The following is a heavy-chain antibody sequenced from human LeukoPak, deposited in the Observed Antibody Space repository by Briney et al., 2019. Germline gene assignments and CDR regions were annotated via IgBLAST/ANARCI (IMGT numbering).Heavy chain of an antibody. J-gene: IGHJ4*02. CDR3: ATDTAMVKIYGGNFHGFDY. Sequence: ASVKVSCKVSGYTLTELSMRWVRQAPGKGLEWMGGFDPEDGETIYAQKFQGRVTMTEDTSTDTAYMELSSLRSEDTAVYYCATDTAMVKIYGGNFHGFDYWGQGTLVTVSS. D-gene: IGHD5-18*01. CDR2: FDPEDGET. CDR1: GYTLTELS. V-gene: IGHV1-24*01.